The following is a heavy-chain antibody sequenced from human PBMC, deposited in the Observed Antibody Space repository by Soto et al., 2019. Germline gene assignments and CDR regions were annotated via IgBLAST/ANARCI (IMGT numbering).Heavy chain of an antibody. CDR2: SSGRGDHR. Sequence: EMQLLESGGGLGQPGGSLRLSCVASPITVYNFAAMSWVRQTPERGLEWVSTSSGRGDHRYDADSVKGRFTISRDNSKNRLYLQMDGLRVDDTAVYYCAKDRALENQTPYGMDVWGQGTTVTV. CDR3: AKDRALENQTPYGMDV. D-gene: IGHD2-2*01. V-gene: IGHV3-23*01. CDR1: PITVYNFAA. J-gene: IGHJ6*02.